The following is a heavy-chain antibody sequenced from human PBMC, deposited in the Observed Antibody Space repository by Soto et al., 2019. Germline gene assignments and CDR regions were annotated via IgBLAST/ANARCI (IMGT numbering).Heavy chain of an antibody. J-gene: IGHJ5*02. V-gene: IGHV4-39*01. CDR3: ARQKQIGWFEP. Sequence: SETLSLTCTVSGGSLNSNSYYWGWIRQPPGKGLEWIGSIYYRGNTYYNPSLKSRVTISVDTSKNQFSLKLSSVTAADTAVYYCARQKQIGWFEPWGQGTLVTVSS. CDR2: IYYRGNT. D-gene: IGHD2-21*01. CDR1: GGSLNSNSYY.